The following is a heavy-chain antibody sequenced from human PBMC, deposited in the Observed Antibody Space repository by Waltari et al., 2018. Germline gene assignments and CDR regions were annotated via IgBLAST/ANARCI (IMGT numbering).Heavy chain of an antibody. Sequence: QVQLVQSGAEVKKHGAAVKISCKTSEYTFTSSYIHWVRQAPGQGLEWMGIINPSGGSTIYAQKFQGRVTMTRDTSTSTVYMELSSLRSDDTAVYYCALDTGALWMDVWGQGTTVTVSS. D-gene: IGHD2-21*01. CDR3: ALDTGALWMDV. CDR1: EYTFTSSY. CDR2: INPSGGST. V-gene: IGHV1-46*01. J-gene: IGHJ6*02.